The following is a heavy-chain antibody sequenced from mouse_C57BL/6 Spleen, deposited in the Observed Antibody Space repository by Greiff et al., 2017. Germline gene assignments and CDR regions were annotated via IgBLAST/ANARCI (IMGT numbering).Heavy chain of an antibody. D-gene: IGHD2-1*01. CDR2: IRSDGST. J-gene: IGHJ3*01. Sequence: VKLMESGPGLVAPSQSLSITCTVSGFSLTSYGVHWVRQPPGKGLEWLVVIRSDGSTTYNSALKSRLSISKDNSKSQVFLKMNSLHTDDTAMYYCASYGNYGFAYWGQGTLVTVSA. CDR1: GFSLTSYG. CDR3: ASYGNYGFAY. V-gene: IGHV2-6*03.